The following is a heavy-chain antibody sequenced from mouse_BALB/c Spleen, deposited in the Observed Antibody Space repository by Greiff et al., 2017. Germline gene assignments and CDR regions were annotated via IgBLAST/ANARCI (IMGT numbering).Heavy chain of an antibody. CDR1: GFTFSSYA. CDR3: ARDRGLELDYAMDY. Sequence: EVKLVESGGDLVKPGGSLKLSCAASGFTFSSYAMSWVRQSPEKRLEWVAEISSGGSYTYYPDTVTGRFTISRDNAKNTLYLEMSSLRSEDTAMYYCARDRGLELDYAMDYWGQGTSVTVSS. J-gene: IGHJ4*01. V-gene: IGHV5-9-4*01. CDR2: ISSGGSYT. D-gene: IGHD1-3*01.